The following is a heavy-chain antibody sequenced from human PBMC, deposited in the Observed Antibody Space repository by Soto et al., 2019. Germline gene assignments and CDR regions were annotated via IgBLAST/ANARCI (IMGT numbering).Heavy chain of an antibody. CDR1: GFTFSSYV. J-gene: IGHJ4*02. CDR3: AKDIQKQMTTVMGY. Sequence: LRLSDAASGFTFSSYVMHWVRQAPGKGLEWVAVISYDGSNKYYADSVKGRFTISRDNSKNTLYLQMNSLRAEDTAVYYCAKDIQKQMTTVMGYWGQGTLVTVPQ. V-gene: IGHV3-30*18. D-gene: IGHD4-17*01. CDR2: ISYDGSNK.